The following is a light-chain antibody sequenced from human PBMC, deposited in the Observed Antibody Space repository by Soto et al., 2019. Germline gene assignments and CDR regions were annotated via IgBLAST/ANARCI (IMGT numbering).Light chain of an antibody. J-gene: IGKJ1*01. Sequence: EIVLTQSPGTLSLSPGERATLSCRASQTVSSTYLAWYQQKPGQAPRLLIYDASSRATGIPDRFSGSGSGRDFTLTISRLEPEDFAVYYCQQYGISPAWTFGRGTKVEIK. V-gene: IGKV3-20*01. CDR2: DAS. CDR1: QTVSSTY. CDR3: QQYGISPAWT.